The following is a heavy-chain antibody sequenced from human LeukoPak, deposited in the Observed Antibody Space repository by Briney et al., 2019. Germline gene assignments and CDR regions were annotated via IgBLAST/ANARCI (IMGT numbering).Heavy chain of an antibody. V-gene: IGHV3-30*04. D-gene: IGHD2-2*01. CDR2: ISYDGSNK. J-gene: IGHJ4*02. Sequence: GGSLRRSCAASGFTFSSYAMHWVRQAPGKGLEWVAVISYDGSNKYYADSVKGRFTISRDNSKNTLYLQMNSLRAEDTAVYYCARDPRDCSSTSCGYLDYWGQGTLVTVSS. CDR1: GFTFSSYA. CDR3: ARDPRDCSSTSCGYLDY.